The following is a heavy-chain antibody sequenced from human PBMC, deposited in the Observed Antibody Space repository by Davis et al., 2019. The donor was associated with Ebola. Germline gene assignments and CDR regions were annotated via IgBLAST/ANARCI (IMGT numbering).Heavy chain of an antibody. CDR2: IKQDGSEK. J-gene: IGHJ4*02. CDR3: ARRSYGAYS. D-gene: IGHD4/OR15-4a*01. V-gene: IGHV3-7*03. Sequence: GESLKISCAASGFTFRSYWMSWVRQAPGKGLEWVANIKQDGSEKYYVDSVKGRFTISRDNAKSSLYLQMNSLRAEDTAVYYCARRSYGAYSWGQGTLVTVSS. CDR1: GFTFRSYW.